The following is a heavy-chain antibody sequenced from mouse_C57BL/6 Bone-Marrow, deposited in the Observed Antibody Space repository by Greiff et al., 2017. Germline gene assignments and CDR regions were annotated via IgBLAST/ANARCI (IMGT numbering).Heavy chain of an antibody. CDR1: GYTFTDYE. V-gene: IGHV1-15*01. CDR3: TMITRYFDV. D-gene: IGHD2-4*01. J-gene: IGHJ1*03. Sequence: QVQLKQSGAELVRPGASVTLSCKASGYTFTDYEMHWVKQTPVHGLEWIGAIDPETGGTAYNQKFKGKAILTADNSSSTAYMELRSLTSEDSAVYYFTMITRYFDVWGTGTTVTVSS. CDR2: IDPETGGT.